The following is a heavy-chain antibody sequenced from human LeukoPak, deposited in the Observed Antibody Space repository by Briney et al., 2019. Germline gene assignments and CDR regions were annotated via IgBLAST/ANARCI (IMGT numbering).Heavy chain of an antibody. CDR2: IYYSGST. D-gene: IGHD1-26*01. CDR3: ARGMEPYYYMDV. V-gene: IGHV4-39*07. J-gene: IGHJ6*03. Sequence: PSETLFLTCTVSGGSISSSSYYWGWIRQPPGKGLEWIGSIYYSGSTYYNPSLKSRVTISVDTSKNQFSLKLSSVTAADTAVYYCARGMEPYYYMDVWGKGTTVTVSS. CDR1: GGSISSSSYY.